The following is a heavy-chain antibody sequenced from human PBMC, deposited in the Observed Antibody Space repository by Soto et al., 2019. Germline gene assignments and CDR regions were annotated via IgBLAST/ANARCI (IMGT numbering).Heavy chain of an antibody. D-gene: IGHD2-15*01. CDR1: GYTFTGYY. CDR3: ARDYEDIVVVVAAQAPYYYGMDV. Sequence: GASVKVSCKASGYTFTGYYMHWVRQAPGQGLEWMGWINPNSGGTNYAQKFQGRVTMTRETSISTAYMELSRLRSDDTAVYYCARDYEDIVVVVAAQAPYYYGMDVWGQGTTVTVSS. J-gene: IGHJ6*02. V-gene: IGHV1-2*02. CDR2: INPNSGGT.